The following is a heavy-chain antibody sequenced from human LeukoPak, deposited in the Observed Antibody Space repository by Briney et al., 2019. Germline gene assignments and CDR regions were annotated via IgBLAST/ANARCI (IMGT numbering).Heavy chain of an antibody. V-gene: IGHV4-61*02. CDR2: IYTSGST. CDR1: GGSISSGSYY. CDR3: AREIGSYADY. Sequence: SETLSLTCTVSGGSISSGSYYWSWIRQPPGKGLEWIGRIYTSGSTNYNPSLKSRVTISVDASKNQFSLKLSSVTAADTAVYYCAREIGSYADYWGQGTLVTVSS. D-gene: IGHD1-26*01. J-gene: IGHJ4*02.